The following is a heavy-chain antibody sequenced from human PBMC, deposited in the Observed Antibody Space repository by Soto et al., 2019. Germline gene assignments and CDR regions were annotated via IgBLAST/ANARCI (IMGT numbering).Heavy chain of an antibody. CDR1: GFNISGYS. D-gene: IGHD1-1*01. CDR3: ARENWNTAQYFDY. J-gene: IGHJ4*02. V-gene: IGHV3-21*01. Sequence: EVQLVESGGGLVKPGGSLRLSCAASGFNISGYSMNGVRQAPGKGLEWVSSISSSSSYIYYADSVKGRFTISRDNAKNSLYLQMNSLRAEDTAVYYCARENWNTAQYFDYWGQGTLVTVSS. CDR2: ISSSSSYI.